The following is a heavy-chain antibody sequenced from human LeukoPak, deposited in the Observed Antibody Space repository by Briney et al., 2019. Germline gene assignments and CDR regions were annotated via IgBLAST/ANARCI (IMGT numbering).Heavy chain of an antibody. V-gene: IGHV3-7*01. J-gene: IGHJ4*02. Sequence: PGGSLRLSCAASGFTFSNYWMTSVRQAPGKGLEWVAHINQDGSEEHYMDSVKAQFTISRDNAKNSLSLQMNSLRAEDTAVYYCVRDGGVSGYDLLDYWGQGTLVTVSS. CDR1: GFTFSNYW. CDR3: VRDGGVSGYDLLDY. D-gene: IGHD5-12*01. CDR2: INQDGSEE.